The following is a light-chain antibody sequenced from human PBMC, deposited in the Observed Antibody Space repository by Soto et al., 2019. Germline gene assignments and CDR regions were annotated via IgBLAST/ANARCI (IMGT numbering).Light chain of an antibody. Sequence: EIVMTQSPATLSVSPGERATLSCRASQSVSSNLAWYQQKPGHAPRLLIYGASTRATAIPPRLIGSGSGTQGTLTISGLESEDFAVYGCQQYSAWPWTCGEGTKVEIK. CDR2: GAS. CDR1: QSVSSN. CDR3: QQYSAWPWT. V-gene: IGKV3-15*01. J-gene: IGKJ1*01.